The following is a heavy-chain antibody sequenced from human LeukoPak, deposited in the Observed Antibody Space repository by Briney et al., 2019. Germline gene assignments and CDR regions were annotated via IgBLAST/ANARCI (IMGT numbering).Heavy chain of an antibody. V-gene: IGHV3-48*01. CDR1: GFTFSGYG. Sequence: GVSLRLSCAASGFTFSGYGMNWVRQAPGKGLEWVSYISRGSDDIRYADSVRGRFTISRDSAKNSLSLQMNSLRADDTAVYYCARDPHSGLTRFWGGQGTLVTVSS. CDR3: ARDPHSGLTRFW. J-gene: IGHJ4*02. CDR2: ISRGSDDI. D-gene: IGHD3-16*01.